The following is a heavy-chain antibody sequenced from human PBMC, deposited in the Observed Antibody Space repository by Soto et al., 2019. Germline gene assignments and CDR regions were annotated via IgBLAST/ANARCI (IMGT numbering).Heavy chain of an antibody. CDR3: ARANGGYYKTFVY. CDR2: IYKSGST. Sequence: QVQLQESGPGLVKPSQTLPLTCTVSGGSISSGGYFWSWIRQHPGKGLEWIGYIYKSGSTYYNPSLKSRLSISVDPSKNQFSLKVSSVTAADTAVYYCARANGGYYKTFVYWGQGILVTVSS. D-gene: IGHD1-26*01. CDR1: GGSISSGGYF. J-gene: IGHJ4*02. V-gene: IGHV4-31*03.